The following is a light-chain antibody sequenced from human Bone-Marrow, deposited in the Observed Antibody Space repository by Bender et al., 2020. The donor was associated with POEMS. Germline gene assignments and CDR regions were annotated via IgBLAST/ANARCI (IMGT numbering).Light chain of an antibody. CDR3: QTWDSDTVV. Sequence: QSVLTQPPSASVTPGQSVIISCSGTDSNFGGNNVNWYQHLPGSARRLVVYSNYQRPSGIPERFSGSTSGNTATLTISGTQSMDEADYYCQTWDSDTVVVGGGTKLTVL. CDR2: SNY. J-gene: IGLJ2*01. V-gene: IGLV1-44*01. CDR1: DSNFGGNN.